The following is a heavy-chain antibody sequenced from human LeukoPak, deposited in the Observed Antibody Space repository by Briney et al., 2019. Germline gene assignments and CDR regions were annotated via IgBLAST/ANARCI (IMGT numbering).Heavy chain of an antibody. J-gene: IGHJ4*02. CDR3: ARGRVEMATIDFDY. Sequence: SETLSLTCAVYGGSFSGYYWSWIRQPPGKGLEWIGEINHSGSTKYNPSLKSRVTISVDTSKNQFSLKLSSVTAADTAMYYCARGRVEMATIDFDYWGQGTLVTVSS. CDR1: GGSFSGYY. CDR2: INHSGST. D-gene: IGHD5-24*01. V-gene: IGHV4-34*01.